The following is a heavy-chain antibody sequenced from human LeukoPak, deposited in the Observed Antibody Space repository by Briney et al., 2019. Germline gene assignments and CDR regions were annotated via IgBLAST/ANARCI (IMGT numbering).Heavy chain of an antibody. CDR2: IYYSGST. J-gene: IGHJ4*02. CDR1: GGSISSGSYY. D-gene: IGHD6-19*01. CDR3: TRDLGQWLVDY. Sequence: SETLSLTCTVSGGSISSGSYYWGWIRQPPGKGLEWIGSIYYSGSTYYNPSLKSRVTISVDTSKTQFSLKLNSVTAADTAVYYCTRDLGQWLVDYWGQGTLVTVSS. V-gene: IGHV4-39*07.